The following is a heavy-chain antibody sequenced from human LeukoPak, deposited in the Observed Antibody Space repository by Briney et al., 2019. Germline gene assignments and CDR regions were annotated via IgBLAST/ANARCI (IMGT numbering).Heavy chain of an antibody. Sequence: ETLSLTCTVSGGSISSYYWSWVRQAPGKGLEWVSGINWNGGSTDYADSVRGRFTISRDNAKNSLSLQMNSLRAEDTALYYCARDSIVVVPAAMDHYYYYYYMDVWGKGTTVTVSS. CDR2: INWNGGST. D-gene: IGHD2-2*01. V-gene: IGHV3-20*04. CDR1: GGSISSYY. J-gene: IGHJ6*03. CDR3: ARDSIVVVPAAMDHYYYYYYMDV.